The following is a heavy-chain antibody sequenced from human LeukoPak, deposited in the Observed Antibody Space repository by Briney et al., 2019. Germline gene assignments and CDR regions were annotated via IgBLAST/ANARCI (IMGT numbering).Heavy chain of an antibody. CDR2: INPNSGGT. CDR3: AILWQTTVTTWRAFDY. CDR1: GYTFTCYY. J-gene: IGHJ4*02. D-gene: IGHD4-17*01. Sequence: GASVKVSCKASGYTFTCYYMHWVRQARGQGLEWMGRINPNSGGTNYAQKFQGRVTMTRDTSISTAYMELSRLRSDDTAVYYCAILWQTTVTTWRAFDYWGQGTLVTVSS. V-gene: IGHV1-2*06.